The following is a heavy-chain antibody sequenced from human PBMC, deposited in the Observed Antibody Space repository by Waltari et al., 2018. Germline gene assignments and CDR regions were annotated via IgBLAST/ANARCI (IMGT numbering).Heavy chain of an antibody. V-gene: IGHV4-59*01. CDR2: IYYSGST. J-gene: IGHJ4*02. D-gene: IGHD5-18*01. Sequence: QVQLQESGPGLVKPSETLSLTCTVSGGSISSYYWSWIRQPPGKGLEWIGYIYYSGSTNDNPSLKSRVTISVDTSKNQFSLKLSSVTAADTAVYYCAREPGRGYSYGYYFDYWGQGTLVTVSS. CDR1: GGSISSYY. CDR3: AREPGRGYSYGYYFDY.